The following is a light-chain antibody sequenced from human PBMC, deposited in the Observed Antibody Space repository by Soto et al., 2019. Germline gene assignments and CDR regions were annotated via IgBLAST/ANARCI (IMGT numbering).Light chain of an antibody. CDR2: KAS. J-gene: IGKJ1*01. CDR3: XQXGSSSPWT. Sequence: DIQMTQSPSTLSASVGDRXTITCRASQSISSWLAWYQQKPGRAPKLLIYKASSLETGVPSRFSGSGSGTEFTLIISSLQPDDXXSYYCXQXGSSSPWTFGQGTKVEIK. CDR1: QSISSW. V-gene: IGKV1-5*03.